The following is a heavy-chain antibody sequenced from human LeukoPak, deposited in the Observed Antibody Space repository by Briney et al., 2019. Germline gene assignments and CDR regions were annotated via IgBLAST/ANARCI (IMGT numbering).Heavy chain of an antibody. J-gene: IGHJ4*02. CDR2: INLSGGST. Sequence: ASVKVSCKASGYTFTSYFMHWVRQAPGQGLEWMGIINLSGGSTTYAQKFQGRVTVTRDPSTSTVYMELSSLRSEDTAVYYCARGIGYYDSIGYPGPGWFDYWGQGTLVTVSS. V-gene: IGHV1-46*01. CDR3: ARGIGYYDSIGYPGPGWFDY. D-gene: IGHD3-22*01. CDR1: GYTFTSYF.